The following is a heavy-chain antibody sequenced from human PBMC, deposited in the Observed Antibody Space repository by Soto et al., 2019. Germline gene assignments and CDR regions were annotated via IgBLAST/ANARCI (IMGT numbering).Heavy chain of an antibody. CDR1: GFTFSGDS. J-gene: IGHJ6*02. CDR3: TRNYVMDV. Sequence: PGASLSLSCAAFGFTFSGDSMNWFRQAPGKGLEWFSSISTTSNCIYYADSVQGRLTITRANTNTSLHLQLNNLRADGTAVNYCTRNYVMDVWGQGTTVTVSS. CDR2: ISTTSNCI. V-gene: IGHV3-21*06.